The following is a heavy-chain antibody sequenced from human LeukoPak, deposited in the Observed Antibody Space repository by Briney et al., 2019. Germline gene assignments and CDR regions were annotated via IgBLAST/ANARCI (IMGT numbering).Heavy chain of an antibody. CDR3: ARAIYDSSGGRVDH. Sequence: PSETLSLTCAVYGGSFSGYYWSWIRQPPGKGLEWIGEINHSGSTNYNPSLKSRVTISVDTSKNQFSLKLSSVTAADTAVYYCARAIYDSSGGRVDHWGQGTLVTVSS. V-gene: IGHV4-34*01. CDR2: INHSGST. J-gene: IGHJ4*02. D-gene: IGHD3-22*01. CDR1: GGSFSGYY.